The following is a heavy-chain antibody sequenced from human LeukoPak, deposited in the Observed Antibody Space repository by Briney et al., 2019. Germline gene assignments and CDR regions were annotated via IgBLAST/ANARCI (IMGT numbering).Heavy chain of an antibody. Sequence: GRSLRLSCAASGSTFNRYRLHWVRQAPGKGLEWVAVISYDGRYQFYADSVKGRFTVSRDNSKNTLSLQMNSLRAEDTAVYHCARMMTDFDGSGHDIQRGAFDIWGQGTMVTVS. CDR2: ISYDGRYQ. J-gene: IGHJ3*02. CDR1: GSTFNRYR. CDR3: ARMMTDFDGSGHDIQRGAFDI. V-gene: IGHV3-30*04. D-gene: IGHD3-22*01.